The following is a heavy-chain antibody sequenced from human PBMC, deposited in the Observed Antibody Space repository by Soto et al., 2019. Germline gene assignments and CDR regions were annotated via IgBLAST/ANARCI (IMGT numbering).Heavy chain of an antibody. Sequence: EQLQESGPGRLKPSETLSLTCTVSGGSVNSGSYYWNWIRHPPEKGPEWIGYIYYTASTKYNPSLKSRVTISADTSKNQFSLKLTSVTAADTAGYFWARADTALDYWGQGTMVSVSS. V-gene: IGHV4-61*01. CDR3: ARADTALDY. CDR1: GGSVNSGSYY. D-gene: IGHD5-18*01. J-gene: IGHJ4*02. CDR2: IYYTAST.